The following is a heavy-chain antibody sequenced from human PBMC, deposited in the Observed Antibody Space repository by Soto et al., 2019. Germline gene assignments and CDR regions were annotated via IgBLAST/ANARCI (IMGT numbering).Heavy chain of an antibody. J-gene: IGHJ4*02. Sequence: SETLFLTCAVYGGSFSGYYWSWIRQSPGKGLEWIGEINHSGSTNYTPSLKSRVTISVDTSKNQVSLKLSSVTAADTAVYYCARTTAFVSGTYPPAHFDYWGQGTRVTVS. D-gene: IGHD3-16*01. CDR1: GGSFSGYY. CDR2: INHSGST. CDR3: ARTTAFVSGTYPPAHFDY. V-gene: IGHV4-34*01.